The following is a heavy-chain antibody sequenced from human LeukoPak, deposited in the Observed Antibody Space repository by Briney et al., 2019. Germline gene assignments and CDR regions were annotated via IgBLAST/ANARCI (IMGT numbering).Heavy chain of an antibody. CDR1: GGSISSYY. J-gene: IGHJ4*02. CDR3: ARRSYSGSYNY. Sequence: SETLSLTCTVSGGSISSYYWTWLRQPAGKGPEWIGRLFTSGTTNYNPSLESRITMSVDTSKNQFSLKLHSVTAADTAVYYCARRSYSGSYNYWGQGTLVTVSS. D-gene: IGHD1-26*01. V-gene: IGHV4-4*07. CDR2: LFTSGTT.